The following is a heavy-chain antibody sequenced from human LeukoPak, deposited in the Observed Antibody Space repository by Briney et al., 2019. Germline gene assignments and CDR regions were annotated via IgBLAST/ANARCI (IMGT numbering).Heavy chain of an antibody. J-gene: IGHJ3*02. CDR1: GFTFDDYA. V-gene: IGHV3-9*01. D-gene: IGHD5-24*01. CDR2: ISWNSGSI. Sequence: PGRSLRLSCAASGFTFDDYAMHWVRQAPGKGLEWVSCISWNSGSIGYADSVKGRFTISRDNAKNSLYLQMNSLRAEDTALYYCAKDIGWLQGRDAFDIWGQGTMVTVSS. CDR3: AKDIGWLQGRDAFDI.